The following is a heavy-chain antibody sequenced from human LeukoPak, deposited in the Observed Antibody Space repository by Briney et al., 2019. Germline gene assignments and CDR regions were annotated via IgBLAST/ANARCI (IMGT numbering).Heavy chain of an antibody. V-gene: IGHV3-11*04. CDR2: ISSSGSTI. D-gene: IGHD3-10*01. CDR1: GFTFSDYY. Sequence: GGTLRLSCAASGFTFSDYYMSWIRQAPGKGLEWVSYISSSGSTIYYADSVKGRFTISRDNAKNSLYLQMNSLRAEDTAVYYCARARSYYYGSGNNWFDPWGQGTLVTVSS. J-gene: IGHJ5*02. CDR3: ARARSYYYGSGNNWFDP.